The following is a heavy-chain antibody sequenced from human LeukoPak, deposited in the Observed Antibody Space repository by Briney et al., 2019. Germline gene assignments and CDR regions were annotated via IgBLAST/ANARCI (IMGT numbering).Heavy chain of an antibody. V-gene: IGHV4-34*01. D-gene: IGHD1-26*01. CDR1: GGSFSGYY. CDR3: ARGIVGATWFDP. CDR2: INHSGST. Sequence: KTSETLSLTCAVYGGSFSGYYWSWIRQPPGKGLEWIGEINHSGSTNYDPSLKSRVTISVDTSKNQFSLKLSSVTAADTAVYYCARGIVGATWFDPWGQGTLVTVSS. J-gene: IGHJ5*02.